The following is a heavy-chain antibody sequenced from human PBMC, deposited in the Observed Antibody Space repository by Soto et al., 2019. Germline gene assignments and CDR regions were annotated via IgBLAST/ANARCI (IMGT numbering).Heavy chain of an antibody. CDR2: IYWDDDK. V-gene: IGHV2-5*02. D-gene: IGHD5-12*01. CDR3: AHRRSGYSCYAYFDY. CDR1: GFSLSTSGVG. Sequence: QITLKESGPTLVKPTQTLTLTCTFSGFSLSTSGVGVCWIRQPPGKALEWLAPIYWDDDKRYSPSLTGRLTISEDTVKNQVVLTMTNMDPVDTATYYCAHRRSGYSCYAYFDYWGQGTMVTVSA. J-gene: IGHJ4*02.